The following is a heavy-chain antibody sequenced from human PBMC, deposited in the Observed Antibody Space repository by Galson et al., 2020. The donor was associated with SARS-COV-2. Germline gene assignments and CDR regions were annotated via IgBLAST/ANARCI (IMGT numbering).Heavy chain of an antibody. J-gene: IGHJ6*02. CDR2: IVVGSGNT. V-gene: IGHV1-58*01. D-gene: IGHD3-9*01. CDR3: AAPQPPLGYDILTGYSPYYYYYGMDV. CDR1: GFTFTSSA. Sequence: SVKVSCKASGFTFTSSAVQWVRQARGQRLEWIGWIVVGSGNTNYAQKFQERVTITRDMSTSTAYMELSSLRSEDTAVYYCAAPQPPLGYDILTGYSPYYYYYGMDVWGQGTTVTVSS.